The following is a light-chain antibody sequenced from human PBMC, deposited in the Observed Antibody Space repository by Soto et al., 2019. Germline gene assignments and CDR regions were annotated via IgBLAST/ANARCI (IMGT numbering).Light chain of an antibody. CDR1: SSNIGSNT. V-gene: IGLV1-44*01. CDR3: AAWDDSLNGYV. CDR2: SDN. Sequence: QAVVTQSPSASGTPGQRVTISCSGSSSNIGSNTVNWYHQLPGTAPKLLIYSDNQRPSGVPDRFSGSKSGTSASLAISGLQSEDEADYYCAAWDDSLNGYVFASGTKLTVL. J-gene: IGLJ1*01.